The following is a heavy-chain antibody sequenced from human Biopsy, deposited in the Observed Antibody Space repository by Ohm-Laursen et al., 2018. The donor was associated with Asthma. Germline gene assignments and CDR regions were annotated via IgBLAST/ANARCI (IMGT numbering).Heavy chain of an antibody. CDR1: GGSISSFY. CDR3: ARDYGDDVGYFDL. V-gene: IGHV4-59*12. J-gene: IGHJ2*01. Sequence: SETLSLTCSVYGGSISSFYWSWIRQSPEKGLEWMGYVYWTGSTNYNPSLKSRVTISVDKSKNQFSLKLSSVTAADTAVYYCARDYGDDVGYFDLWGRGTLVTVSS. CDR2: VYWTGST. D-gene: IGHD4-17*01.